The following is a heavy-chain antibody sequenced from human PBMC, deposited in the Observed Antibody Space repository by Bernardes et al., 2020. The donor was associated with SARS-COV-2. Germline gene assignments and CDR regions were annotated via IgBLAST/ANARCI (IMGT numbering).Heavy chain of an antibody. CDR2: IYYSGST. V-gene: IGHV4-31*03. D-gene: IGHD3-16*02. CDR1: GGSISSGGYY. CDR3: ARGGYDYVWGSYRYPFDY. Sequence: TVSLTCTVSGGSISSGGYYWSWIRQHPGKGLEWIGYIYYSGSTYYNPSLKSRVTISVDTSKNQFSLKLSSVTAADTAVYYCARGGYDYVWGSYRYPFDYWGQGTLVTVSS. J-gene: IGHJ4*02.